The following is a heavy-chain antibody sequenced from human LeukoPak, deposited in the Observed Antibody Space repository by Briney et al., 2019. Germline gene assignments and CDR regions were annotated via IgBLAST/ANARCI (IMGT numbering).Heavy chain of an antibody. D-gene: IGHD3-10*01. J-gene: IGHJ4*02. CDR2: IYSSGST. CDR1: GGSISSGSYY. Sequence: SETLSLTCTVSGGSISSGSYYWSWIRQPAGRGLEWVGRIYSSGSTNYNPSLKSRLTISVDTSKNQLSLKLSSVTGADTAVYSCASKEVYGSEEGYFDYWGQGTLVTVSS. CDR3: ASKEVYGSEEGYFDY. V-gene: IGHV4-61*02.